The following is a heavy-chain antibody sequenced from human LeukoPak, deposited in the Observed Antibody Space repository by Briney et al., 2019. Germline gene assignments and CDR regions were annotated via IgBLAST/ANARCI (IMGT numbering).Heavy chain of an antibody. CDR1: GFTFSSYR. CDR3: ARIPSYGDYETN. Sequence: GGSLRLSCAASGFTFSSYRMNWVRQAPGKGLEWVSSSSSSSSCIYYADSVKGRFTISRDNAKNSLYLQMNSLRAEDTAVYYCARIPSYGDYETNWGQGTLVTVSS. V-gene: IGHV3-21*01. CDR2: SSSSSSCI. J-gene: IGHJ4*02. D-gene: IGHD4-17*01.